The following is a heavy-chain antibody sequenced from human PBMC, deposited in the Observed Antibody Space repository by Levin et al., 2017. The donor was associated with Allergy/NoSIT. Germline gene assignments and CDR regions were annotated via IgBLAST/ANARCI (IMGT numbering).Heavy chain of an antibody. CDR3: AKDAIRGSDQPYYFDY. Sequence: SLPPSFSSSFFPFPPSSLSWVRQAPGKGLEWVSAIITRGVGTYYADSVQGRFTLSLSHSKNTMYLQMNRLRAEDTAVYFWAKDAIRGSDQPYYFDYWGQGTLVTASS. J-gene: IGHJ4*02. D-gene: IGHD6-19*01. CDR1: FFPFPPSS. V-gene: IGHV3-23*01. CDR2: IITRGVGT.